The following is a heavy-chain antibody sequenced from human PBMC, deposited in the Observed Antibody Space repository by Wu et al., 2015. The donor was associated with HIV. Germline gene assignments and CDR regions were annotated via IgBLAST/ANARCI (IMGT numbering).Heavy chain of an antibody. V-gene: IGHV1-2*02. J-gene: IGHJ1*01. CDR2: INPNTGGT. CDR1: GYTFTGYY. CDR3: AEGGSSSWYGRAVQH. Sequence: QVQLVQSGAEVKKPGASVKVSCKTSGYTFTGYYIHWVRQAPGQGLEWMGWINPNTGGTNYAQKFQGRITMTRDTSISTAYMELNILRSDDTAVYYCAEGGSSSWYGRAVQHVGPGPPWS. D-gene: IGHD6-13*01.